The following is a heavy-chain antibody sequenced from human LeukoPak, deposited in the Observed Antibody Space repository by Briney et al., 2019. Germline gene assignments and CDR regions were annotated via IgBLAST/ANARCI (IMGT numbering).Heavy chain of an antibody. CDR1: GVSISSHY. Sequence: SETLSLTCSVSGVSISSHYWSWIRQPPGKGLEWIGYIYYSGSTKYNPSLKSRVTISVDTSKNQFSLKLSSVTAADTAVYYCARGGTTVTPGLLWFDPWGQGTLVTVSS. CDR3: ARGGTTVTPGLLWFDP. V-gene: IGHV4-59*11. D-gene: IGHD4-17*01. CDR2: IYYSGST. J-gene: IGHJ5*02.